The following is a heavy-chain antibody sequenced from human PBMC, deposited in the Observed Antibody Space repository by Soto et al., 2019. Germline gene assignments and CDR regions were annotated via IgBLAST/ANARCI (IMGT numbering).Heavy chain of an antibody. V-gene: IGHV1-69*01. CDR2: IIPIFGTA. Sequence: SVNVSCKASGGTFSSYAISWVRQAPGQGLEWMGGIIPIFGTANYVQKFQGRVTITADESTSTAYMELSSLRSEDTAVYYCASGIAARPGWFDPWGQGTLVTVST. J-gene: IGHJ5*02. CDR1: GGTFSSYA. D-gene: IGHD6-6*01. CDR3: ASGIAARPGWFDP.